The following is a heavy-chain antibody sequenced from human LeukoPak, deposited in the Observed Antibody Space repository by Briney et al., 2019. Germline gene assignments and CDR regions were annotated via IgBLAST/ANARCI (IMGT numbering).Heavy chain of an antibody. D-gene: IGHD3-3*01. CDR1: GGSISSSSYY. J-gene: IGHJ4*02. CDR2: IYYSGST. Sequence: KTSETLSLTCTVSGGSISSSSYYWGWIRQPPGKGLEWIGSIYYSGSTYYNPSLKSRVTISVDTSKNQFSLKLSSVTAADTAVYYCARYRPGNYYDFWSGPPNIFDYWGQGTLVTVSS. CDR3: ARYRPGNYYDFWSGPPNIFDY. V-gene: IGHV4-39*07.